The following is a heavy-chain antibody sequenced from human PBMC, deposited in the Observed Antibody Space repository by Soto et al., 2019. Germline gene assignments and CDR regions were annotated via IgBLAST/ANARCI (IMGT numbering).Heavy chain of an antibody. CDR1: GYSISSGYY. Sequence: SETLSLTCAVSGYSISSGYYWGWIRQSPGKGLEWIGSIYHSGSTYYNPSLKSRVTISVDTSKNQFSLKLRSVTAADTAVYYCARRAAGIYHYYYGMDVWGQGTTVTVSS. CDR3: ARRAAGIYHYYYGMDV. D-gene: IGHD6-19*01. CDR2: IYHSGST. V-gene: IGHV4-38-2*01. J-gene: IGHJ6*02.